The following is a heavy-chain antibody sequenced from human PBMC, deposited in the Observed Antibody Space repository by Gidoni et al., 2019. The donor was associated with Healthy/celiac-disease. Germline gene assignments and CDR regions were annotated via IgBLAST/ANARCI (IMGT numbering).Heavy chain of an antibody. CDR2: ISYDGSNK. D-gene: IGHD4-17*01. Sequence: QVQLVASGGGVVQPGRSLRLSCAASGFTFSSYGMPWVRQAPGKGLEWVAVISYDGSNKYYADSVKGRFTISRDNSKNTLYLQMNSLRAEDTAVYYCAKGSTTTRVDYWGQGTLVTVSS. CDR3: AKGSTTTRVDY. CDR1: GFTFSSYG. J-gene: IGHJ4*02. V-gene: IGHV3-30*18.